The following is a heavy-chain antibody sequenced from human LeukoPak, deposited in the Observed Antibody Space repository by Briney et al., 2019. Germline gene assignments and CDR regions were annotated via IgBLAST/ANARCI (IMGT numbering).Heavy chain of an antibody. Sequence: ASVKVSCKASGYTFTSYYMHWVRQAPGQGLEWMGIINPSGGSTSYAQKFQGRVTMTRDTSTSTVYMELSSLRSEDTAVYYCATAGVRPGTGLSGPFDYWGQGTLVTVSS. CDR2: INPSGGST. J-gene: IGHJ4*02. V-gene: IGHV1-46*01. CDR1: GYTFTSYY. D-gene: IGHD3-3*01. CDR3: ATAGVRPGTGLSGPFDY.